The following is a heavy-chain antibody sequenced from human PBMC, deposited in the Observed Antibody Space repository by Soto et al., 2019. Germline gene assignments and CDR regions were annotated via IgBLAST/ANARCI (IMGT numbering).Heavy chain of an antibody. D-gene: IGHD3-16*01. CDR2: IKSKTDGGTT. V-gene: IGHV3-15*01. CDR1: GFTFSNAW. CDR3: TTAPGVYDYIWGSIPRDY. J-gene: IGHJ4*02. Sequence: GGSLRLSCAASGFTFSNAWMSWVRQAPGKGLEWVGRIKSKTDGGTTDYAAPVKGRFTISRDDSKNTLYLKMNSLKTEDTAVYSCTTAPGVYDYIWGSIPRDYWGQGTLVTVSS.